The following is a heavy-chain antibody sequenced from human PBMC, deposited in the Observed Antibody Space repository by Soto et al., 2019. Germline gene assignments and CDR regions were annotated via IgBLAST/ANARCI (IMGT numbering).Heavy chain of an antibody. CDR1: GGTFNNYA. J-gene: IGHJ4*02. Sequence: QVQLVQSGAEVKRPESSMKVSCKPSGGTFNNYAINWVRQAPGQGLEWMGAIIPISGTTKYAQNCQGRVTITADKSTSTVYMDLSSLRSEDTAVSYCSSWGGLSCSGAVCFKKPFDYWGQGTLVTVSS. CDR3: SSWGGLSCSGAVCFKKPFDY. D-gene: IGHD2-15*01. CDR2: IIPISGTT. V-gene: IGHV1-69*06.